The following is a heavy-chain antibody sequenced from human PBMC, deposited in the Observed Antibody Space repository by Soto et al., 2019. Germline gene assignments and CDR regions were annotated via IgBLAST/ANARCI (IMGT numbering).Heavy chain of an antibody. D-gene: IGHD6-6*01. CDR2: ISAYNGNT. CDR1: GYTFTSYG. CDR3: ARDSSSPVMDYYYGMDV. Sequence: ASVKVSCKASGYTFTSYGISWVRQAPGQGLEWMGWISAYNGNTNYAQKLQGRVTMTTDTSTSTAYMELRSLRSDDTAVYYCARDSSSPVMDYYYGMDVWGQGTTVTVSS. J-gene: IGHJ6*02. V-gene: IGHV1-18*01.